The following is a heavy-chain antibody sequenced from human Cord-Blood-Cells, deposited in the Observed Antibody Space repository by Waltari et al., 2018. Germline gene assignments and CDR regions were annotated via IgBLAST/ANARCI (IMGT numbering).Heavy chain of an antibody. D-gene: IGHD6-6*01. V-gene: IGHV1-2*02. CDR2: INPNSGGT. CDR3: ARRVYGSSSEGFDY. Sequence: QVQLVQSGAEVKKPGASVKVSCKASGYTFTGYSMHRVRQAPGQGLEWMGWINPNSGGTNYAQKFQGRVTMTRDTSISTAYMELSRLRSDDTAVYYCARRVYGSSSEGFDYWGQGTLVTVSS. J-gene: IGHJ4*02. CDR1: GYTFTGYS.